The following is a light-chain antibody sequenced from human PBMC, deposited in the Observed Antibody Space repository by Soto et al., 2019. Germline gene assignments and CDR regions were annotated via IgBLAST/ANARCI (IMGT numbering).Light chain of an antibody. Sequence: DIVFTQSLATLSVSPGERATLSCRASQSVSSYLAWYQQKPGQAPRLLIYDASNRATGIPARFSGSGSGTDFTLTISSLEPEDFTVYYCQQRSNWLLTFGGGSKVDI. CDR1: QSVSSY. CDR3: QQRSNWLLT. J-gene: IGKJ4*01. V-gene: IGKV3-11*01. CDR2: DAS.